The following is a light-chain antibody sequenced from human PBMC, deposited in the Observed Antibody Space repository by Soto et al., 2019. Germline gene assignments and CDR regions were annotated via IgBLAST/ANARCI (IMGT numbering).Light chain of an antibody. CDR1: SSDVGAYNF. CDR3: SSYTSSNTPYV. V-gene: IGLV2-14*01. CDR2: EVT. J-gene: IGLJ1*01. Sequence: QSVLTQPASVSGSPGQSITISCTGSSSDVGAYNFVSWYQHHPGKAPKLILYEVTTHPSGVPSRFSGSKSGNTASLTISGLQADDEANYYCSSYTSSNTPYVFGTGTKVTVL.